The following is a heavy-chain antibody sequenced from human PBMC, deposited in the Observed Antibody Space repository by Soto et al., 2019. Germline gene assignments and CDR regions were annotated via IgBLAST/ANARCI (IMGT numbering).Heavy chain of an antibody. CDR1: GGSISSGGYY. D-gene: IGHD4-17*01. J-gene: IGHJ3*02. CDR3: ARDLGYGDPCEAFDI. CDR2: IYYSGST. Sequence: QVQLQESGPGLVKPSQTLSLTCTVSGGSISSGGYYWSWLRQHPGKGLEWSGYIYYSGSTYYNPSLKSRVTKPVDTSKNQFSLKLSSVTAADTAVYYCARDLGYGDPCEAFDIWGQGTMVTVSS. V-gene: IGHV4-31*03.